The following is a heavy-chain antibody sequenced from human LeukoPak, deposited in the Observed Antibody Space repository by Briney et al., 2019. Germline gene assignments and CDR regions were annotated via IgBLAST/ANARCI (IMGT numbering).Heavy chain of an antibody. CDR2: INPSGGST. CDR3: ARGRDAIAVAGADAFDI. V-gene: IGHV1-46*01. J-gene: IGHJ3*02. CDR1: GYTFTSYY. Sequence: ASVKVSCKASGYTFTSYYMHWVRQAPGQGLEWMGIINPSGGSTSYAQKFQGRVTMTRDTSISTAYMELSRLRSDDTAVYYCARGRDAIAVAGADAFDIWGQGTMVTVSS. D-gene: IGHD6-19*01.